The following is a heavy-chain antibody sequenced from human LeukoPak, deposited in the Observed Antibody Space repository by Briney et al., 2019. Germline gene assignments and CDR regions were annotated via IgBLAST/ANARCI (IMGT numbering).Heavy chain of an antibody. D-gene: IGHD5-18*01. V-gene: IGHV3-23*01. CDR2: ITGGGVST. Sequence: GGSLRLSCAASGFGFSYHAMHWVRQTPGKGLEWVSGITGGGVSTHYADSVKGQFTISRDNSKNTLFLQMNSLRAEDTAIYYCVKDIHTWIQLWLDSWGQGTLVAVSS. CDR1: GFGFSYHA. CDR3: VKDIHTWIQLWLDS. J-gene: IGHJ4*02.